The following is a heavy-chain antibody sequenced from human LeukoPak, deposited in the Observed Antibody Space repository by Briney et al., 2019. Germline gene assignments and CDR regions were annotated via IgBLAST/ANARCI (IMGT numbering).Heavy chain of an antibody. J-gene: IGHJ4*02. V-gene: IGHV3-23*01. Sequence: GGSLRLSCAASGFTFSSYAMSWVRQAPGKGLEWVSAISGSGGSTYYADSVKGRFTISRGNSKNTLYLQMNSLRAEDTAVYYCAKDGEGAFVVVPAASDYWGQGTLVTVSS. CDR1: GFTFSSYA. CDR3: AKDGEGAFVVVPAASDY. D-gene: IGHD2-2*01. CDR2: ISGSGGST.